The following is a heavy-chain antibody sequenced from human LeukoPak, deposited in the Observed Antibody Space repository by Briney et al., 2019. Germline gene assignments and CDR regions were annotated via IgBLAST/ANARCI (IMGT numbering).Heavy chain of an antibody. D-gene: IGHD1-26*01. Sequence: ASVKVSCKASGYTFTGYYMHWVRQAPGQGLEWMGWINPNSGGTNYAQKFQGRVTMTRDTSIRTAYMELSRLRSDDTAVYYCARVSGSYFYYFDYWGQGTLVTVSS. CDR1: GYTFTGYY. CDR3: ARVSGSYFYYFDY. CDR2: INPNSGGT. V-gene: IGHV1-2*02. J-gene: IGHJ4*02.